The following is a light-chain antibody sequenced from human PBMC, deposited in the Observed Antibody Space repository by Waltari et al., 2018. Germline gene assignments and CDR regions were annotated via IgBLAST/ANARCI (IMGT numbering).Light chain of an antibody. CDR3: QQYYSIPYT. V-gene: IGKV4-1*01. Sequence: DVVMTQSPDSLAVSLGERATINCKSSQSVLYSSNNKNYLAWYQQKPGQPPKLLISWASTRESGVSDQFSGSGSGTDFTLTISSLQAEDVAVFYCQQYYSIPYTFGQGTKLEIK. CDR2: WAS. J-gene: IGKJ2*01. CDR1: QSVLYSSNNKNY.